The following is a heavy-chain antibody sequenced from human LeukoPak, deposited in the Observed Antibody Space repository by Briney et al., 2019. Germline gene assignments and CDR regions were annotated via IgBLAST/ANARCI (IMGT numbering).Heavy chain of an antibody. CDR2: ISYDGSNK. CDR1: GFTFSSYA. CDR3: ARDYLRSNMDV. V-gene: IGHV3-30-3*01. Sequence: GSLRLSCAASGFTFSSYALHRVRQAPGKGLEWVAVISYDGSNKYYADSVKGRFTISRDNSKNTLYLQMNSLRAGDTAVYYCARDYLRSNMDVWGKGTTVTVSS. D-gene: IGHD2-15*01. J-gene: IGHJ6*03.